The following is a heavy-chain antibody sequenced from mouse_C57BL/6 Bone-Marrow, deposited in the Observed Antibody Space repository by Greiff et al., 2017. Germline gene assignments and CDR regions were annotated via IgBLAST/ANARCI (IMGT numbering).Heavy chain of an antibody. V-gene: IGHV10-1*01. D-gene: IGHD4-1*02. CDR1: GFSFNTYA. CDR3: VSSTGTKAMDY. CDR2: IRSKSNNYAT. J-gene: IGHJ4*01. Sequence: EVQLVESGGGLVQPKGSLKLSCAASGFSFNTYAMNWVRQAPGKGLEWVARIRSKSNNYATYYADSVKDRFTISRDDSESMLYLQMNNLKTEDTAMYYCVSSTGTKAMDYWGQGTSVTVSS.